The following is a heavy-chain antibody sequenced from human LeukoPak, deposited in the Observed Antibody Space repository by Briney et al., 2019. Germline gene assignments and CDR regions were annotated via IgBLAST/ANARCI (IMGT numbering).Heavy chain of an antibody. D-gene: IGHD3-10*01. V-gene: IGHV3-74*01. CDR2: MNEYATTR. CDR3: ARGGVQPVDY. Sequence: GGSLRLSCAASGFTFNSFWMHWVRQAPGKGLVWVSDMNEYATTRRYADSVKGRFTISRDNGKNTLYLQMNNLRAEDTAMYFCARGGVQPVDYWGQGTLVIVSS. J-gene: IGHJ4*02. CDR1: GFTFNSFW.